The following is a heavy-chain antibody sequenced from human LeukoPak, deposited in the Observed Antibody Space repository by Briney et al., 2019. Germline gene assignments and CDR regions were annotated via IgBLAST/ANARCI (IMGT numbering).Heavy chain of an antibody. V-gene: IGHV3-53*01. CDR3: ARVGISYYYYGMDV. Sequence: GGSLRLSCAASGFTFSTYAMSWVRQAPGKGLEWVSVIYSGGSTYYADSVKGRFTISRDNSKNTLYLQMNSLRAEDTAVYYCARVGISYYYYGMDVWGQGTTVTVSS. J-gene: IGHJ6*02. CDR2: IYSGGST. D-gene: IGHD4-23*01. CDR1: GFTFSTYA.